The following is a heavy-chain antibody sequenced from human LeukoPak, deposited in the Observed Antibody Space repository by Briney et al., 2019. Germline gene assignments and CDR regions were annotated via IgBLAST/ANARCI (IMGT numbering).Heavy chain of an antibody. V-gene: IGHV3-11*06. CDR3: ARAWNSYFDY. Sequence: GGSLRLSCAASGFTFSDYYMSWIRQAPGKGLEWVSSISSSSSYIYYADSVKGRFTISRDNAKNSLYLQMNSLRADDTAVYYCARAWNSYFDYWGQGTLVTVSS. D-gene: IGHD2/OR15-2a*01. CDR2: ISSSSSYI. J-gene: IGHJ4*02. CDR1: GFTFSDYY.